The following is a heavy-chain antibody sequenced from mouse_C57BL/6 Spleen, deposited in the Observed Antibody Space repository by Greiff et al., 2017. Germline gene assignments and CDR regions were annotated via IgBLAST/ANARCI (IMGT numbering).Heavy chain of an antibody. J-gene: IGHJ4*01. Sequence: EVQRVESGPGLVKPSQSLSLTCSVTGYSITSGYYWNWIRQFPGNKLEWMGYISYDGSNNYNPSLKNRISITRDTSKNQFFLKLNSVTTEDTATYYCARPMDYDGYYYAMDYWGQGTSVTVSS. D-gene: IGHD2-4*01. V-gene: IGHV3-6*01. CDR3: ARPMDYDGYYYAMDY. CDR1: GYSITSGYY. CDR2: ISYDGSN.